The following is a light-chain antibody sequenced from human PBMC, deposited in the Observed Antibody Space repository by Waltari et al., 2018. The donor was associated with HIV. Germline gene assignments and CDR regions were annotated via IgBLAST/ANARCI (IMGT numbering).Light chain of an antibody. CDR1: SSNIGSNT. CDR2: SSN. CDR3: ATWDDSLNGPV. V-gene: IGLV1-44*01. Sequence: QSVLTQPPSASGTPGQWVTISCSGSSSNIGSNTVNWYQQLPGTAPRLLIDSSNQRPSGVPDRFSGSKSGTSASLAISGLQSEDEADYYCATWDDSLNGPVFGGGTKLTVL. J-gene: IGLJ2*01.